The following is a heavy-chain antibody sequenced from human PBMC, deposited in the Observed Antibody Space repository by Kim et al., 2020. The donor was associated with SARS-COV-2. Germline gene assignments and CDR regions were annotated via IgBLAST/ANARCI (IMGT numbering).Heavy chain of an antibody. V-gene: IGHV3-33*01. CDR3: AREFRDESSGYNFDY. Sequence: GGSLRLSCAASGFTFSDYGMHWVRQAPGKGLEWVAVIWYDGSNKYYADSVKGRFTISRDNSKNTLYLQMNSLRAEDTAVYYCAREFRDESSGYNFDYWGQGTLVTVSS. CDR1: GFTFSDYG. D-gene: IGHD3-22*01. J-gene: IGHJ4*02. CDR2: IWYDGSNK.